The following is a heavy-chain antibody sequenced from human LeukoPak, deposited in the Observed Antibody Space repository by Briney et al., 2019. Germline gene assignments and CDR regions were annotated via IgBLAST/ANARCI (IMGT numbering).Heavy chain of an antibody. D-gene: IGHD2-2*01. CDR2: IYSGDTT. V-gene: IGHV3-53*01. Sequence: PGGSLRLSCAASGFTVSSNYMSWVRQAPGKGLEWVSVIYSGDTTYYADSVKGRFTISRDNSKNTLYLQMNSLRAEDTAVYYCAKDLQDIVVVPAASFDYWGQGTLVTVSS. CDR1: GFTVSSNY. CDR3: AKDLQDIVVVPAASFDY. J-gene: IGHJ4*02.